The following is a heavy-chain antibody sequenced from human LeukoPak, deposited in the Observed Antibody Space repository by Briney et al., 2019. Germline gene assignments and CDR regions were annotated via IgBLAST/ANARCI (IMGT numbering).Heavy chain of an antibody. CDR2: IFYSGSA. J-gene: IGHJ5*02. V-gene: IGHV4-39*01. CDR3: ARQGGTLNWFDP. CDR1: GGSISSSSYY. Sequence: SGTLSLTCTVSGGSISSSSYYWGWIRQPPGKGLEWIGSIFYSGSAYYNPSLKSRVAISVDTSKNQFSLKLSSVTAADTAVYYCARQGGTLNWFDPWGQGTLVTVSS. D-gene: IGHD1-7*01.